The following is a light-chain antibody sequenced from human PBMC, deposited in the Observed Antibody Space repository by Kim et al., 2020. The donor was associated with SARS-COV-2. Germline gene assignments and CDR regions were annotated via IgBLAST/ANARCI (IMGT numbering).Light chain of an antibody. Sequence: SFTLSCTGTSSNVGGYEYISWSQHHPGKATQLMSYNVSKRPSGVPDCFSGSKSGNTASVSISGLQAEDEADYYCCSYAGSYTFVFGIGTKVTVL. J-gene: IGLJ1*01. CDR2: NVS. V-gene: IGLV2-11*02. CDR1: SSNVGGYEY. CDR3: CSYAGSYTFV.